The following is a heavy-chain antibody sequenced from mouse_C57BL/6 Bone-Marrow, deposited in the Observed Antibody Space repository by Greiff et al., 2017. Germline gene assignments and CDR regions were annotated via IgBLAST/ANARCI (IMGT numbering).Heavy chain of an antibody. CDR1: GYTFTSYW. CDR3: ARTYYYGDAMDY. J-gene: IGHJ4*01. V-gene: IGHV1-52*01. Sequence: QVQLQQPGAELVRPGSSVKLSCKASGYTFTSYWMHWVKQRPIQGLEWIGNIDPSDSETHYNQKFKDKATLTVDKSSSTAYMQLSSRTSEDSAVYYCARTYYYGDAMDYWGQGTSVTVSS. D-gene: IGHD1-1*01. CDR2: IDPSDSET.